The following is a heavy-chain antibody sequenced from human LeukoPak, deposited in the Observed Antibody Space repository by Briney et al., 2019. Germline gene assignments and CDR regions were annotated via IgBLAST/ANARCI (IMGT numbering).Heavy chain of an antibody. CDR2: INHSGST. J-gene: IGHJ4*02. CDR3: ARHAGHYYDSSGYYYFNY. D-gene: IGHD3-22*01. Sequence: SETLSLTCAVYGGSFSGYYWSWIRQPPGKGLEWIGEINHSGSTNYNPSLKSRVTISVDTSKNQFSLKLSSVTAADTAVYYCARHAGHYYDSSGYYYFNYWGQGTLVTVSS. V-gene: IGHV4-34*01. CDR1: GGSFSGYY.